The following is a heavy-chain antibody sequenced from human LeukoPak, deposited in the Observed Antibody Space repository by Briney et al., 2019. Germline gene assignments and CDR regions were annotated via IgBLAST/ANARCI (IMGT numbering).Heavy chain of an antibody. CDR3: ASTHSSSWSPSPRGDYYYYYMDV. V-gene: IGHV3-53*01. Sequence: GGSLRLSCAASGFTVSSNYMSWVRQAPGKGLEWVSVIYSGGSTYYADSVKGRFTISRDNSKNTLYLQMNSLRAEDTAVYYCASTHSSSWSPSPRGDYYYYYMDVWGKGTTVTVSS. J-gene: IGHJ6*03. D-gene: IGHD6-13*01. CDR2: IYSGGST. CDR1: GFTVSSNY.